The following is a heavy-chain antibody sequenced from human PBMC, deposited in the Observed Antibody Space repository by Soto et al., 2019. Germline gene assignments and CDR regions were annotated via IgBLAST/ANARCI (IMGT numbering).Heavy chain of an antibody. V-gene: IGHV3-33*01. CDR2: IWYDGSNK. J-gene: IGHJ4*02. D-gene: IGHD3-22*01. Sequence: QVQLVESGGGVVQPGRSLRLSCAASGCPFRSFGMHWVRQAPGKGPEWVAVIWYDGSNKYYADSVKGRFTISRDNSKNTLFLQMNSLRVEDTAVYYCARDQIGPWDYWGQGALVTVSS. CDR1: GCPFRSFG. CDR3: ARDQIGPWDY.